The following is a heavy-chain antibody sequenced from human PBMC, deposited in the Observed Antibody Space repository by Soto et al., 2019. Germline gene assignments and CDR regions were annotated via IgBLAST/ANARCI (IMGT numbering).Heavy chain of an antibody. CDR3: AKKYSYDSGTYLYHFDC. D-gene: IGHD3-10*01. CDR1: GFTFSNYA. CDR2: LTAGGGDT. J-gene: IGHJ4*02. Sequence: EMQLLESGGGLVQPGGSLRPSCAASGFTFSNYAMSWVRQAPGKGLEWVSTLTAGGGDTYYAGSVKGRFTISRDNSKITLYMQMNSLRAEDTALYYCAKKYSYDSGTYLYHFDCWGQGTLVTVSS. V-gene: IGHV3-23*01.